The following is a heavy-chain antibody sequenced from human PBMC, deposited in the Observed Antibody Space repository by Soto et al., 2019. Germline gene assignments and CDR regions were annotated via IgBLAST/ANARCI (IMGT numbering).Heavy chain of an antibody. CDR2: VSFDGSNK. CDR1: GFTFSTHA. V-gene: IGHV3-30-3*01. D-gene: IGHD6-13*01. CDR3: GGEQTGGAGAGGGRIDH. Sequence: QVQLVESGGGVVQPGRSLRLSCAASGFTFSTHAMHWVRQAPGKGLECVAIVSFDGSNKYYADSVKGRFTISRDNSKNTLYLQMSGLTPEDTAFWGCGGEQTGGAGAGGGRIDHWGQGTLVTVSS. J-gene: IGHJ4*02.